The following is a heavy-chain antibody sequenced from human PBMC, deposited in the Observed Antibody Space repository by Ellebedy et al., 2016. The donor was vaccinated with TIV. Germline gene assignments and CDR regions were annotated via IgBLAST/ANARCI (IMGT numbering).Heavy chain of an antibody. Sequence: GGSLRLXCAASGFTFSTYALSWVRQAPGKGLEWVSSISATGDTGYYADSVKGRFTISRDNSKSTVYLQMNALGAEDTAAYYCTEFMWFGDLLTDNWGQGTLVTVSS. CDR3: TEFMWFGDLLTDN. D-gene: IGHD3-10*01. J-gene: IGHJ4*02. CDR1: GFTFSTYA. V-gene: IGHV3-23*01. CDR2: ISATGDTG.